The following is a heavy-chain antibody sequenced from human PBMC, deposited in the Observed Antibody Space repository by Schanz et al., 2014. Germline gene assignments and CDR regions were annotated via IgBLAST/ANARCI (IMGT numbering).Heavy chain of an antibody. Sequence: EVQLVESGGGLVKPGGSLRLSCAASGFTFSSYSMNWVRQAPGKGLEWVSSISSSSSYIYYADSVKGRFTISRDNAKNSLYLQMNSLRAEDTAVYCCAREEGWGIAAAGTKHYYYGMDVWGQGTTVTVSS. V-gene: IGHV3-21*01. J-gene: IGHJ6*02. CDR3: AREEGWGIAAAGTKHYYYGMDV. CDR2: ISSSSSYI. CDR1: GFTFSSYS. D-gene: IGHD6-13*01.